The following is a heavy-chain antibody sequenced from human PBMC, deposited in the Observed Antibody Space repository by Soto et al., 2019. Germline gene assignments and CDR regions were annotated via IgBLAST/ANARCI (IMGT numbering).Heavy chain of an antibody. J-gene: IGHJ6*02. CDR2: IFSDAER. CDR3: VRMNADSYSSSYAMDV. V-gene: IGHV2-26*01. D-gene: IGHD2-15*01. Sequence: VTLRESGPVLVKPTETLTLTCNVSGFSLTTGRMAVSWIRQPPGKALDWLAHIFSDAERSYSRSLQGRLTVSTVGFRSQVVLTMTNIDSVDTGTYWRVRMNADSYSSSYAMDVWGQVTTFTVSS. CDR1: GFSLTTGRMA.